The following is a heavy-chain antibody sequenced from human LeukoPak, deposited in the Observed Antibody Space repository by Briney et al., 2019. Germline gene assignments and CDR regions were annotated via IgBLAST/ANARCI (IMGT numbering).Heavy chain of an antibody. CDR2: ISYDGSNK. J-gene: IGHJ4*02. CDR3: ARDGGRWLQATDY. CDR1: GFTFSSYA. Sequence: GSLRLSCAASGFTFSSYAMHWVRQAPGKGLEWVAVISYDGSNKYYADSVKGRFTISRDNSKNTLYLQMNSLRAEDTAVYYCARDGGRWLQATDYWGQGTLVTVSS. D-gene: IGHD5-24*01. V-gene: IGHV3-30*04.